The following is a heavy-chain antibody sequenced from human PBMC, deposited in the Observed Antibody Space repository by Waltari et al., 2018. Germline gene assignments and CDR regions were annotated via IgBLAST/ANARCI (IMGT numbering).Heavy chain of an antibody. V-gene: IGHV4-34*01. J-gene: IGHJ6*03. D-gene: IGHD2-2*01. Sequence: QVQLQQWGAGLLKPSETLSLTCAVYGGSFSGYYWSWIRQPPGKGLEWIGEINHSGSTNYNPSLKRRVTISVDTSKNQFSLKLSSVTAADTAVYYCARGWRYCSSTSCYASYYYYMDVWGKGTTVTVSS. CDR2: INHSGST. CDR3: ARGWRYCSSTSCYASYYYYMDV. CDR1: GGSFSGYY.